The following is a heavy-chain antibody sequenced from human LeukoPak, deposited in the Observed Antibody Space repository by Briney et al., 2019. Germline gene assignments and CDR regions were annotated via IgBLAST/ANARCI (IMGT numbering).Heavy chain of an antibody. V-gene: IGHV3-73*01. Sequence: PGGSLRLSCAASGFTFSGSAMHWVRQASGKGLEWVGRIRSKANSYATAYAASVKGRFTISRDDSKNTAYLQMNSLKTEDTAVYYCTRPSSGWTNWFDPWGQGTLVTVSS. CDR2: IRSKANSYAT. J-gene: IGHJ5*02. D-gene: IGHD6-19*01. CDR1: GFTFSGSA. CDR3: TRPSSGWTNWFDP.